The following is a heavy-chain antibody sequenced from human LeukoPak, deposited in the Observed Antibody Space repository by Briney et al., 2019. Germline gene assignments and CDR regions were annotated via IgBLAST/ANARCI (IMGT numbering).Heavy chain of an antibody. CDR1: GGSFSGYY. Sequence: SETLSLTCAVYGGSFSGYYWSWIRQPPGKGLEWIGEINHSGGTNYNPSLKSRVTISVDTSKNQFSLKLSSVTAADTAVYYCARGDPGYCSGGSCYSPPIQHWGQGTLVTVSS. V-gene: IGHV4-34*01. CDR2: INHSGGT. D-gene: IGHD2-15*01. CDR3: ARGDPGYCSGGSCYSPPIQH. J-gene: IGHJ1*01.